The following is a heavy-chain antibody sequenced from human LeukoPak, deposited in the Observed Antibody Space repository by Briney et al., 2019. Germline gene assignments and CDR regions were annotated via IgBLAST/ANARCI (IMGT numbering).Heavy chain of an antibody. CDR2: INPSGGST. CDR1: GYTFTSYY. J-gene: IGHJ6*02. CDR3: AREQGPYDLWSGYYGDYYYGMDV. Sequence: ASVKVSCKASGYTFTSYYMQCVRRAPGQGLEWMGIINPSGGSTSYAQKFQGRVTMTRDTSTSTVYMELSSLRYEDTAVYYCAREQGPYDLWSGYYGDYYYGMDVSGQGTTVTVSS. D-gene: IGHD3-3*01. V-gene: IGHV1-46*01.